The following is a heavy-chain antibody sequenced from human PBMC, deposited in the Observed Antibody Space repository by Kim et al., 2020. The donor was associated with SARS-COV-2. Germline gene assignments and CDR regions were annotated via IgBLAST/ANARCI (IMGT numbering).Heavy chain of an antibody. Sequence: GESLKISCKGSGYSFTSYWIGWVPQMPGKGLEWMGIIYPGDSDTRYSPSFQGQVTISADKSISTAYLQWSSLKASDTAMYYCARGDMAERWLQWGAFDIWGQGTMVTVSS. V-gene: IGHV5-51*01. CDR1: GYSFTSYW. CDR3: ARGDMAERWLQWGAFDI. CDR2: IYPGDSDT. J-gene: IGHJ3*02. D-gene: IGHD5-12*01.